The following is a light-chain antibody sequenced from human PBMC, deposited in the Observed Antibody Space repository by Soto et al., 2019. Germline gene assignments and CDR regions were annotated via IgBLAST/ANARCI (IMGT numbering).Light chain of an antibody. Sequence: SSELTQPPSVSVSPGQTASITCSGDKLGDKYACWYQQKPGQSPVLVIYQDSKRPSGIPEPFSGSNSGNTATLTISGTQAMDEADYYCQAWDSSTEVVFGGGTKLTVL. CDR1: KLGDKY. V-gene: IGLV3-1*01. J-gene: IGLJ2*01. CDR3: QAWDSSTEVV. CDR2: QDS.